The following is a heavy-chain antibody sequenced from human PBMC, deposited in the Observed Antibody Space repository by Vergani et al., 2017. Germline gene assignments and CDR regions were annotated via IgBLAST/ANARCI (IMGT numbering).Heavy chain of an antibody. Sequence: QVQLVESGGGVVQPGRSLRISCAASGFSFCSSALHWVRQASGKGLEWVAVIWKDGSNKYYADSVQGRFTISRDNYKDTRYLRMNSLRAEDTAVYYGASGGWQLLERTYGGQGTLVTVSS. CDR3: ASGGWQLLERTY. CDR2: IWKDGSNK. D-gene: IGHD1-26*01. V-gene: IGHV3-33*01. J-gene: IGHJ4*02. CDR1: GFSFCSSA.